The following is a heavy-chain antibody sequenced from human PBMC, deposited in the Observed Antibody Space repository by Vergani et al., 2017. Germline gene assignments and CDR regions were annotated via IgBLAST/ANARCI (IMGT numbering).Heavy chain of an antibody. CDR3: ARLYGRDSSGSKYCDY. Sequence: EVQLVQSGAEVKKPGESLKISCQISGYSFTNYWIGWVRQMPGKGLEWMGIIHPADSDTRYSPSFQGKVTSSADKSISTAYLQRSSLRASDSAMYYCARLYGRDSSGSKYCDYWGQGTLVTVSS. CDR1: GYSFTNYW. V-gene: IGHV5-51*01. J-gene: IGHJ4*02. D-gene: IGHD3-22*01. CDR2: IHPADSDT.